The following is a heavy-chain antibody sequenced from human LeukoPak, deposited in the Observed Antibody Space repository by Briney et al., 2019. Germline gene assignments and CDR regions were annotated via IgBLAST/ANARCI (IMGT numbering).Heavy chain of an antibody. CDR2: ISGSGGST. V-gene: IGHV3-23*01. D-gene: IGHD1-7*01. J-gene: IGHJ5*02. CDR1: GFTFSSYA. Sequence: PGGSLRLSCAASGFTFSSYAMSWVRQAPGKGLEWVSAISGSGGSTYYADSVKGRFTISRDNSKNTLYLQMNSLRAEDTAVYYCAKDDGITGTTDWFDPWGQGTLVTVSS. CDR3: AKDDGITGTTDWFDP.